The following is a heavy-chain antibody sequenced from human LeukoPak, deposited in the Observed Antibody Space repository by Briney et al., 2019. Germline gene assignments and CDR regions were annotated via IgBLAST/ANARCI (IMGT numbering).Heavy chain of an antibody. CDR1: GGSISSSNYY. CDR3: ASGSSSGLLGWFDP. Sequence: SETLSLTRTVSGGSISSSNYYWGWIRQAPGKGLEWIGSIYDSGSTYYNPSLKSRVTIYVDTSKNQFSLKLNSVTAADTAMYYCASGSSSGLLGWFDPWGQGTLVTVSS. CDR2: IYDSGST. V-gene: IGHV4-39*01. J-gene: IGHJ5*02. D-gene: IGHD6-13*01.